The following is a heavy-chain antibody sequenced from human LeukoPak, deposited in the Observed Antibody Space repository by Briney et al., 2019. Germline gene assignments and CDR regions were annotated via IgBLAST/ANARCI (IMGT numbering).Heavy chain of an antibody. CDR3: ARSIHYYYYYGMDV. V-gene: IGHV1-69*05. CDR1: GGTFSSYA. CDR2: IIPIFGTA. Sequence: SVTVSCKASGGTFSSYAISWVRQAPGQGLEWMGGIIPIFGTANYAQKFQGRVTITRDTSASTAYMELSSLRSEDTAVYYCARSIHYYYYYGMDVWGQGTTVTVSS. J-gene: IGHJ6*02. D-gene: IGHD5-24*01.